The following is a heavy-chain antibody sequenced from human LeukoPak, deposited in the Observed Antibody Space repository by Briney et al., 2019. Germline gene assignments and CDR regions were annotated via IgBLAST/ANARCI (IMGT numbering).Heavy chain of an antibody. Sequence: SETLSLTCTVSGGSISGYYWSWIRQPPGKGLEWIGYIYYSGSTNYNPSLKCRVTISVDTSKNQFSLKLSSVTAADTALYYCARGGYSYGFEYFQHWGQGTLVTVSS. V-gene: IGHV4-59*01. D-gene: IGHD5-18*01. J-gene: IGHJ1*01. CDR3: ARGGYSYGFEYFQH. CDR2: IYYSGST. CDR1: GGSISGYY.